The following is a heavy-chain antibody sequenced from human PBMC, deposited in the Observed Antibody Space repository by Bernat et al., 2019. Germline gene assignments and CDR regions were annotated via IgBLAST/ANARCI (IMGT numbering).Heavy chain of an antibody. Sequence: EVQLVESGGGLVKPGGSLRLSCAASGFTFSSYSMNWVRQAPGTGLEWVSSISSSSSYIYYADSVTGRFTISRDNAKNSLYLQMNSLRAEDTAVYYCASYSYDYVWGSYPDNWFDPWGQGTLVTVSS. CDR1: GFTFSSYS. CDR2: ISSSSSYI. D-gene: IGHD3-16*02. V-gene: IGHV3-21*01. CDR3: ASYSYDYVWGSYPDNWFDP. J-gene: IGHJ5*02.